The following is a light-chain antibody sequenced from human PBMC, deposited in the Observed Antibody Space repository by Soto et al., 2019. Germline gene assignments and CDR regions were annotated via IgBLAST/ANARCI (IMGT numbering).Light chain of an antibody. Sequence: EIVLTQSPDTLSLSPGERATLFCRASQSVSSSNYLAWYQQKPGQSPRLLIYDASFRASGIPDRFSGSGSGTDFTLPISRLEPEDFALYYCQQYAYSPWTFGQGTKVDIK. CDR1: QSVSSSNY. V-gene: IGKV3-20*01. CDR2: DAS. J-gene: IGKJ1*01. CDR3: QQYAYSPWT.